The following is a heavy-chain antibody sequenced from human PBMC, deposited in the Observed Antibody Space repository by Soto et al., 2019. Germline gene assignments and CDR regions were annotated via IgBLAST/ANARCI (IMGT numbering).Heavy chain of an antibody. CDR3: ARDRPRRTSGYFVDY. V-gene: IGHV3-23*01. CDR2: VSASGLNT. J-gene: IGHJ4*02. CDR1: GFTFSTYA. Sequence: EVQLLESGGKLVQPGGSLTLSCAASGFTFSTYAMAWVRQAPGKGLEWVSGVSASGLNTDYADPVKGRFYISRDNSKNTVSLHRNALTAEDTALYYRARDRPRRTSGYFVDYWGQGTPVTVSS. D-gene: IGHD5-18*01.